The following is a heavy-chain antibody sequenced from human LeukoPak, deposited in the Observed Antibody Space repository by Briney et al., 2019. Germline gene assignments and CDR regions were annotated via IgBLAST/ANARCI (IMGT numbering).Heavy chain of an antibody. V-gene: IGHV3-30-3*01. CDR2: ISYDGSNK. D-gene: IGHD5-18*01. Sequence: GGSLRLSCAASGFTFSSYAMSWVRQAPGKGLEWVAVISYDGSNKYYADSVKGRFTISRDNSKNTLYLQMNSLRAEDTAVYYCARDSYSYGYNWFDPWGQGTLVTVSS. CDR1: GFTFSSYA. J-gene: IGHJ5*02. CDR3: ARDSYSYGYNWFDP.